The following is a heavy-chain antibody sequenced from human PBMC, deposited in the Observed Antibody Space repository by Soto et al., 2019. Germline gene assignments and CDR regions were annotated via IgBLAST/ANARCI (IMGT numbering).Heavy chain of an antibody. CDR3: ARFYGNSFDV. Sequence: SETLSLTCSVSGGPITTSSYNWDWIRQPPGKGLEWIGTIYYDGMTSYNPSLRSPVTISVDTSKNHFALKVNSVTAADTAVYYCARFYGNSFDVWGRGTVVTVSS. V-gene: IGHV4-39*02. CDR1: GGPITTSSYN. J-gene: IGHJ3*01. D-gene: IGHD3-10*01. CDR2: IYYDGMT.